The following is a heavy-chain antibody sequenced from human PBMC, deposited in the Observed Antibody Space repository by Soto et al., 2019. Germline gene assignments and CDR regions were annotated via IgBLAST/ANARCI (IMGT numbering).Heavy chain of an antibody. J-gene: IGHJ6*02. Sequence: ASVKVSCKTSGYTFTDHGLSWVRQAPGQGLEWLGWVSPYNGNTKYAQKFQGRVTMTTETSTRTPYMELRSLRPDDKAVYYCARVIAARPDESMDVCGQGTTVTVSS. D-gene: IGHD6-6*01. V-gene: IGHV1-18*01. CDR1: GYTFTDHG. CDR3: ARVIAARPDESMDV. CDR2: VSPYNGNT.